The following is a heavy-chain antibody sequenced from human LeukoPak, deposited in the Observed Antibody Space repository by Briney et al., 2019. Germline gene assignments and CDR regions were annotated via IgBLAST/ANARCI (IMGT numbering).Heavy chain of an antibody. J-gene: IGHJ5*02. Sequence: RASVKVSCKASGGTFSSYAISWVRQAPGQGLEWMGRIIPIFGIANYAQKFQGRVTITADKSTSTAYMELSSLRSEDTAVYYCARSKVVLAAQRWNWFDPWGQGTLVTVSS. CDR3: ARSKVVLAAQRWNWFDP. CDR1: GGTFSSYA. V-gene: IGHV1-69*04. D-gene: IGHD2-2*01. CDR2: IIPIFGIA.